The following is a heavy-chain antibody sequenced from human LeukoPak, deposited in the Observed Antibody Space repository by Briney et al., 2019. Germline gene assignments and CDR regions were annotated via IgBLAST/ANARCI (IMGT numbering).Heavy chain of an antibody. Sequence: ASVKVSCTASGYTFTSYYMHWVRQAPGQGLEWMGIINPSGGSTSYAQKFQGRVTMTRDTSTSTVYMELSSLRSEDTAVYYCARVPYCSGGSCLLRGYYFDYWGQGTLVTVSS. CDR1: GYTFTSYY. J-gene: IGHJ4*02. CDR3: ARVPYCSGGSCLLRGYYFDY. CDR2: INPSGGST. V-gene: IGHV1-46*01. D-gene: IGHD2-15*01.